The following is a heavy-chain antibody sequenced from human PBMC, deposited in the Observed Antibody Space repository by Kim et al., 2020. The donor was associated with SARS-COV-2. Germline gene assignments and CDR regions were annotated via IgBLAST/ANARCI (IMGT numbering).Heavy chain of an antibody. V-gene: IGHV4-59*01. CDR2: ISYSGST. J-gene: IGHJ5*02. CDR3: GRINEGYSFGYYCFDP. D-gene: IGHD5-18*01. CDR1: GGSISGYY. Sequence: SETLSLTCTVSGGSISGYYWSWIRQSPGKGLEWVAYISYSGSTNYHPSLKSRVTISVNPSKNQSSLRLTSVTAADTAVYYCGRINEGYSFGYYCFDPWGQGTLVTVSS.